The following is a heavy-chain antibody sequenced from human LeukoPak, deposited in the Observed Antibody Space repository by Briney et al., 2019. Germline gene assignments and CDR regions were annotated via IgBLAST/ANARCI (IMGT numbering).Heavy chain of an antibody. CDR1: GFTFSSYG. Sequence: GGSLRLSCAASGFTFSSYGMHWVRQAPGKGLEWVAVISYDGSNKYYADSVKGRFTISRDNSKNTLYLQMNSLRAEDTAVYYCAKDRIDLWLPDYWGQGTLVTVSS. J-gene: IGHJ4*02. CDR2: ISYDGSNK. D-gene: IGHD5-18*01. V-gene: IGHV3-30*18. CDR3: AKDRIDLWLPDY.